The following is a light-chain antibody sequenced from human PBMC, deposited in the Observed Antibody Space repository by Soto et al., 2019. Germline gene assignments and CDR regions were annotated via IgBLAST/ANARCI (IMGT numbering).Light chain of an antibody. CDR1: RSDVGGYNY. J-gene: IGLJ3*02. Sequence: SALPQPASVSGSPGQSITISCTGTRSDVGGYNYVSWYQQHPGKAPKLMIYDVSNRPSGVSNRFSGSKSGNTASLTISGLPAEDDADYYCSSYTSSSTLGVFGGGTKVTGL. V-gene: IGLV2-14*01. CDR2: DVS. CDR3: SSYTSSSTLGV.